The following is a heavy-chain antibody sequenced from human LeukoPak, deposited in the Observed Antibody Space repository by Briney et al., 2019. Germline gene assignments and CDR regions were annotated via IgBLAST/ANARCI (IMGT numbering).Heavy chain of an antibody. CDR2: TYYRSKWYI. D-gene: IGHD5-12*01. CDR3: ARSIKTGESDARWLRLSSRPRYIDV. V-gene: IGHV6-1*01. CDR1: GDSVSNNSAA. J-gene: IGHJ6*03. Sequence: SQTLSLTFAISGDSVSNNSAAWNWIRQSPSRGLEWLGSTYYRSKWYIDYAVPVISRITINPDTSRNQFSLQLNSVTPEDTAVYYCARSIKTGESDARWLRLSSRPRYIDVWGKGTTVTVSS.